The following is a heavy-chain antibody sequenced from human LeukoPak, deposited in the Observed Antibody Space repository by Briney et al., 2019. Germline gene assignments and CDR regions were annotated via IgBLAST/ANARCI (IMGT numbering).Heavy chain of an antibody. CDR1: GFTFSSYG. V-gene: IGHV3-30*02. D-gene: IGHD2-8*01. CDR3: AKGHCTNGICWLD. J-gene: IGHJ4*02. Sequence: QPGGSLRLSCAASGFTFSSYGMHWVRQAPGKGLEWVAFIRYDGSNKYYADSVKGRFTISRDNSKNTLYLQMNSLRAEDTAVYYCAKGHCTNGICWLDWGQGTLVTVSS. CDR2: IRYDGSNK.